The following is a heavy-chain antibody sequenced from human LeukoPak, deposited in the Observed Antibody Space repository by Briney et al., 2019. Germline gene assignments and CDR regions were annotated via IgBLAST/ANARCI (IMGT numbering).Heavy chain of an antibody. J-gene: IGHJ5*02. CDR1: GGSISSSSYY. D-gene: IGHD3-10*01. CDR2: ISNSGTT. V-gene: IGHV4-39*07. Sequence: SETLSLTCTVSGGSISSSSYYWGWIRQPPGKGLECIGSISNSGTTYYNPSLKSRITMSVDLSKNQISLKLNSVTAADTAVYYCARDGFGSGNHPVGWFAPWGQGTLVTVSS. CDR3: ARDGFGSGNHPVGWFAP.